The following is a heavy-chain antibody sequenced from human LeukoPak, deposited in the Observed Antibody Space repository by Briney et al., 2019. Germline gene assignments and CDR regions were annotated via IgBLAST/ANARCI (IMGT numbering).Heavy chain of an antibody. Sequence: SETLSLTCAVYGGPFSGYYWSWIRQPPGKGLEWIGEINHSGSTNYNPSLKSRVTISVDTSKNQFSLKLSSVTAADTAVYYCARGPPIDYYDSSGYYYVFDYWGQGTLVTVSS. CDR2: INHSGST. CDR1: GGPFSGYY. J-gene: IGHJ4*02. CDR3: ARGPPIDYYDSSGYYYVFDY. V-gene: IGHV4-34*01. D-gene: IGHD3-22*01.